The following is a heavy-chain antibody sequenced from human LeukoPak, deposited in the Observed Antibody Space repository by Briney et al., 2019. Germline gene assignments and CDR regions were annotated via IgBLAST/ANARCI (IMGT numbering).Heavy chain of an antibody. J-gene: IGHJ6*02. CDR1: GYTFTGYY. Sequence: ASVTVSCKASGYTFTGYYMQWVRQAPGQPLEWTGWINPNRCCTNYAQQFQRRVTMTRETSISTAYMELSRLRSDDTAVYYCARENYDILTGYYIPPGYYGMDVWGQGTTVTVSS. V-gene: IGHV1-2*02. CDR3: ARENYDILTGYYIPPGYYGMDV. CDR2: INPNRCCT. D-gene: IGHD3-9*01.